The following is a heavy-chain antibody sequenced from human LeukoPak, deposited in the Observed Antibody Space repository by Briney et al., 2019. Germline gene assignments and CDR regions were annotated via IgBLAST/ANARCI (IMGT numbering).Heavy chain of an antibody. D-gene: IGHD3-3*01. V-gene: IGHV3-9*01. Sequence: GGSLRHSCAASGFTFDDYAMHWVRQVPGKGLEWVSGISWNSGIINYADSVKGRFTISGDNAKNTLYLQMNSFRAEDTAFYYCGRGWRGGAFDIWGQGTMVTVSS. CDR3: GRGWRGGAFDI. CDR1: GFTFDDYA. J-gene: IGHJ3*02. CDR2: ISWNSGII.